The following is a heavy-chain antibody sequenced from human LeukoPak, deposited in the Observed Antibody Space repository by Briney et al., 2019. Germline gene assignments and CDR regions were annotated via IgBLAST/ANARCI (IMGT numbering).Heavy chain of an antibody. J-gene: IGHJ3*02. Sequence: GASVKVSCKASGGTFSSYAISCVRQAPGQGLEWMGRIIPILGIANYAQKFQGRVTITADKPTSTAYMELSSLRSEDTAVYYCARDVAQVYDSSGYYNDAFDIWGQGTMVTVSS. D-gene: IGHD3-22*01. CDR3: ARDVAQVYDSSGYYNDAFDI. V-gene: IGHV1-69*04. CDR2: IIPILGIA. CDR1: GGTFSSYA.